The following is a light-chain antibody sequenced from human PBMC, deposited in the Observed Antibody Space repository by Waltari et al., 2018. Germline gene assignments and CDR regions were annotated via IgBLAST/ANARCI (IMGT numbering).Light chain of an antibody. J-gene: IGLJ1*01. Sequence: QSALTQPASVSGSPGQSITISCTGTTSDVWTYNLVSWYQQHPGKAPKIIIFEGTKRPSVVSNRFFASKSGNTASLTISGLQADDEADYHCCSYVSNTYVFGTGTKVTVL. V-gene: IGLV2-23*01. CDR1: TSDVWTYNL. CDR2: EGT. CDR3: CSYVSNTYV.